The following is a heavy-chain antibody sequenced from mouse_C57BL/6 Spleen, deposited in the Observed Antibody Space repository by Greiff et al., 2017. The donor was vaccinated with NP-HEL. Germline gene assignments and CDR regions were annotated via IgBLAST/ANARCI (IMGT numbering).Heavy chain of an antibody. V-gene: IGHV10-1*01. Sequence: EVNVVESGGGLVQPKGSLKLSCAASGFSFNTYAMNWVRQAPGKGLEWVARIRSKSNNYATYYADSVKDRFTISRDDSESMLYLQMNNLKTEDTAMYYCVRDSNYPDYYAMDYWGQGTSVTVSS. CDR2: IRSKSNNYAT. CDR1: GFSFNTYA. D-gene: IGHD2-5*01. CDR3: VRDSNYPDYYAMDY. J-gene: IGHJ4*01.